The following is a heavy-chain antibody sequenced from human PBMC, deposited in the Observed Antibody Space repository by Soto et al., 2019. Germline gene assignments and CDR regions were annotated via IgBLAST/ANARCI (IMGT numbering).Heavy chain of an antibody. Sequence: PGESLKISCKGSGYSFTSYWIGWVRQMPGKGLEWMGIIYPGDSDTRYSPSFQGQVTISADKSISTAYLQWSSLKASDTAMYYCARGTKNYDFWSGYYTGIGASYYFDYWGQGTLVTVSS. J-gene: IGHJ4*02. CDR1: GYSFTSYW. V-gene: IGHV5-51*01. CDR3: ARGTKNYDFWSGYYTGIGASYYFDY. D-gene: IGHD3-3*01. CDR2: IYPGDSDT.